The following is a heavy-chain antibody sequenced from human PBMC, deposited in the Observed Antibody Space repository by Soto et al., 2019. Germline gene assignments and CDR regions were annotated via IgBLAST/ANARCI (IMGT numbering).Heavy chain of an antibody. D-gene: IGHD3-10*01. Sequence: QVQLVQSGAEVKKPGSSVKVSCKASGDTFSFYSINWVRQAPGLGLEWMGRINPILRMSNYAQRFQGRVTMTADKSTSTAYMELSSLRSEDTAMYYCASSYGSGYRAFDYWGQGALVIVSS. J-gene: IGHJ4*02. CDR1: GDTFSFYS. V-gene: IGHV1-69*02. CDR2: INPILRMS. CDR3: ASSYGSGYRAFDY.